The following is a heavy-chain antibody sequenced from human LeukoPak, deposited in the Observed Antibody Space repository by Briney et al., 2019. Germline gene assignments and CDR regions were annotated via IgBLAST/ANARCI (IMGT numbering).Heavy chain of an antibody. V-gene: IGHV4-61*02. Sequence: SETLSLTCTVSGGSISSGSYYWSWIRQPAGKGLEWIGRIYTSGSTNYNPSLKSRVTISVDTSKNQFSLKLSSVTAADTAVYYCAREGYSGYDLPFDYWGQGTLVTVSS. D-gene: IGHD5-12*01. CDR3: AREGYSGYDLPFDY. CDR2: IYTSGST. J-gene: IGHJ4*02. CDR1: GGSISSGSYY.